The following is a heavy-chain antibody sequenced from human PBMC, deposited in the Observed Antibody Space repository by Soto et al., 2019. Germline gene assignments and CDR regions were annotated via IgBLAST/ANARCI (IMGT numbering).Heavy chain of an antibody. J-gene: IGHJ4*02. CDR3: AKISRTVTATNLDY. CDR2: ISYDGSNK. D-gene: IGHD4-4*01. CDR1: GFTFSSYG. V-gene: IGHV3-30*18. Sequence: PGGSLRLSCAASGFTFSSYGMHWVRQAPGKGLEWVAVISYDGSNKYYADSVKGRFTISRDNSKNTLYLQMNSLRAEDTAVYYCAKISRTVTATNLDYWGQGTLVTVSS.